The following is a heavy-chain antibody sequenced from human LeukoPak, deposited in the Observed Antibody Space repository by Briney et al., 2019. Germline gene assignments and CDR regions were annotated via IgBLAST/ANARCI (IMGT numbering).Heavy chain of an antibody. CDR2: IQYDDSVK. Sequence: PGGSLRLSCTASGFSFNKYGTHWVRQAPGKGLEWVTFIQYDDSVKFYADSVEGRFTISRDNSKNTVYLQMNSLRSEDTGLYFCAQDVRIEEVPLLGPGFWGQGTLVTVSS. CDR3: AQDVRIEEVPLLGPGF. D-gene: IGHD1-14*01. CDR1: GFSFNKYG. J-gene: IGHJ4*02. V-gene: IGHV3-30*02.